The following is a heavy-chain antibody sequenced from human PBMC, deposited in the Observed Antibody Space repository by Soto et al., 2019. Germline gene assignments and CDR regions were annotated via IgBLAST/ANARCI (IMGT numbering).Heavy chain of an antibody. D-gene: IGHD2-15*01. CDR2: ISYSGST. V-gene: IGHV4-30-4*01. J-gene: IGHJ5*02. Sequence: SETLSLTCTVSGGSISSGDFYWSCIRQPPGRGLEWIGYISYSGSTYNTSLKSRVTISVDTSKNQFSLKLNSVTAADTAVYYCARGGPTGGSYKYNWFDPWGQGTLVTVSS. CDR3: ARGGPTGGSYKYNWFDP. CDR1: GGSISSGDFY.